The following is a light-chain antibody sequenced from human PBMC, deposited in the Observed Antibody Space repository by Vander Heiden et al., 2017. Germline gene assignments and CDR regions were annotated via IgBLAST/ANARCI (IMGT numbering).Light chain of an antibody. CDR2: GAS. V-gene: IGKV3-20*01. CDR3: QHYGSSPYT. CDR1: QSVDGSY. J-gene: IGKJ2*01. Sequence: EIVFTQSPGTLSLSPGNSATLSCRASQSVDGSYLAWYQQKPGQAPRLLIYGASNRATDIPDRFSGSGSGTDVTLTISRLEPEDFAVYYCQHYGSSPYTFGQGTKLDIK.